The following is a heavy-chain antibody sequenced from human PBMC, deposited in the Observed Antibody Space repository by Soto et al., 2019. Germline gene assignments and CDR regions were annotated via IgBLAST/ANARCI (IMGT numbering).Heavy chain of an antibody. V-gene: IGHV3-30-3*01. Sequence: GGSLRLSCAASGFTFSSYAMHWVRQAPGKGLEWVAVISYDGSNKYYADSVKGRFTISRDNSKNTLYLQMNSLRAEDTAVYYCARDHNVRGITILPYYYYYGMDVWGQGTTVTVSS. D-gene: IGHD3-3*01. J-gene: IGHJ6*02. CDR1: GFTFSSYA. CDR3: ARDHNVRGITILPYYYYYGMDV. CDR2: ISYDGSNK.